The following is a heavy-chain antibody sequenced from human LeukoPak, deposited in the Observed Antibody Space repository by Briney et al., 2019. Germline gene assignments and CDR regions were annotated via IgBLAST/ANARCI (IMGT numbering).Heavy chain of an antibody. CDR1: GGTFISYA. J-gene: IGHJ4*02. CDR3: AILPRAVAGNY. D-gene: IGHD6-19*01. V-gene: IGHV1-69*13. CDR2: IIPIFGTA. Sequence: ASAKVSCKASGGTFISYAISWVRQAPGQGLEWMGGIIPIFGTANYAQKFQGRVTITADESTSTAYMELSSLRSEDTAVYYCAILPRAVAGNYWGQGTLVTVSS.